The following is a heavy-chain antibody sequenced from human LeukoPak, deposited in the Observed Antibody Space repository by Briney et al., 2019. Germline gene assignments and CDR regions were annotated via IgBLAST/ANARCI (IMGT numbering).Heavy chain of an antibody. Sequence: ASVKVSCKASGYTFTGYYMHWVRQAPGQGLEWMGWINPNSGGTNYAQKFQGRVTMTRDTSISTAYMELSGLRSDDTAVYYCARDGLRYYYDSSGYLDPVPRNYYFYMDVWGKGTTVTVSS. D-gene: IGHD3-22*01. CDR1: GYTFTGYY. J-gene: IGHJ6*03. CDR3: ARDGLRYYYDSSGYLDPVPRNYYFYMDV. V-gene: IGHV1-2*02. CDR2: INPNSGGT.